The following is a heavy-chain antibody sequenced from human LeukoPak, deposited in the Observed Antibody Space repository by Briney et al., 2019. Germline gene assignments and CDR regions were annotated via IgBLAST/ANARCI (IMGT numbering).Heavy chain of an antibody. CDR3: ARERSGIAAAGPLDY. CDR1: GFTFTNYA. J-gene: IGHJ4*02. D-gene: IGHD6-13*01. V-gene: IGHV3-33*08. Sequence: GGSLRLSCAASGFTFTNYAMTWVRQAPGKGLEWVAVIWYDGSNKYYADSVKGRFTISRDNSKNTLYLQMNSLRAEDTAVYYCARERSGIAAAGPLDYWGQGTLVTVSS. CDR2: IWYDGSNK.